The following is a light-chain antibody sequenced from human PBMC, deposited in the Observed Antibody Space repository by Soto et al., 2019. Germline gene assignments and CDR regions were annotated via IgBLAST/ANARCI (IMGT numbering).Light chain of an antibody. CDR1: QSVRSTY. CDR3: QQRNTWPIT. CDR2: GAS. J-gene: IGKJ5*01. Sequence: EIVLTQSPGTLSLSPGERATLSCRASQSVRSTYLAWYQQKPGQAPRLLIYGASSRATGIPDRFSGSGSGTDFTLTISSLEAEDFGIYYCQQRNTWPITFGQGTRLEIK. V-gene: IGKV3D-20*02.